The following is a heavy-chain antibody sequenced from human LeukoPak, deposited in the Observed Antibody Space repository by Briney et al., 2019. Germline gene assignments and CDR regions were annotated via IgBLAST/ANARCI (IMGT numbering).Heavy chain of an antibody. CDR1: GFTFDDYA. CDR3: AKDTEYSSSSGFDY. CDR2: ISWNSGSI. J-gene: IGHJ4*02. D-gene: IGHD6-6*01. Sequence: PGGSLRLSCAASGFTFDDYAMHWVRHAPGKGLEWVSGISWNSGSIGYADSVKGRFTISRDNAKNSLYLQMNSLRAEDMALYYCAKDTEYSSSSGFDYWGQGTLVTVSS. V-gene: IGHV3-9*03.